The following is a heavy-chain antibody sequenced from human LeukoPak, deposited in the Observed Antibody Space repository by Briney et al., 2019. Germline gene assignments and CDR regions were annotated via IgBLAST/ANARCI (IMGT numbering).Heavy chain of an antibody. CDR1: GFSFSTYG. V-gene: IGHV3-30*03. CDR3: ARAQPPSSIAAAYPDY. D-gene: IGHD6-13*01. J-gene: IGHJ4*02. CDR2: ISHDGRDK. Sequence: PGGSLRLSCAASGFSFSTYGMHWVRQAPGTGLEWMAGISHDGRDKYYGDSEKGRLTISRDNSKNTVYLEMNSLRPEDTALYYCARAQPPSSIAAAYPDYWGQGTLVTVSS.